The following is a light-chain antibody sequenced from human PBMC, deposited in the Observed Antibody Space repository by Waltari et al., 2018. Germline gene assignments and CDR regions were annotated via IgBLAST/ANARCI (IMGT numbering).Light chain of an antibody. V-gene: IGLV3-21*04. CDR1: KIGSKS. J-gene: IGLJ2*01. CDR2: YDS. Sequence: SYVLTQPPSFSVAPGQTARITCGGTKIGSKSVHCYQQKPGQAPVLVMFYDSDRPSGIPERFSGSNSGDTATLTINRVEAGDEADYYCQVWDSSSEHVIFGGGTQLTVL. CDR3: QVWDSSSEHVI.